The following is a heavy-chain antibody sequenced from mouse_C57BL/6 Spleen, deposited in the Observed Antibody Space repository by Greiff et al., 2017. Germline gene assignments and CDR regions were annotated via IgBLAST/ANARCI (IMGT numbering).Heavy chain of an antibody. CDR3: ARDNYGSSYWYFDD. CDR2: IDPNSGGT. V-gene: IGHV1-72*01. CDR1: GYTFTSYW. Sequence: QVPLQQSGAELVKPGASVKLSCKASGYTFTSYWMHWVKQRPGRGLEWIGRIDPNSGGTKYNEKFKSKATLTVDKPSSTAYMQLSSRTSEDSAVEYCARDNYGSSYWYFDDGGKGTTVTVSS. J-gene: IGHJ1*03. D-gene: IGHD1-1*01.